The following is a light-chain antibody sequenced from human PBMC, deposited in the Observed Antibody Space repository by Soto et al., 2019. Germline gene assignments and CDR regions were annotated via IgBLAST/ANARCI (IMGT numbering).Light chain of an antibody. V-gene: IGKV1-39*01. Sequence: DIQMTQSPSSLSASGGDRVTITCRASQSMSGYLTWYQQKPGKAPNLLIYAASSLQSGGPSRFSGSGSGTDYTLTISRLQPEDFATYYCQQSYSTPITFGQGTRLESK. CDR2: AAS. CDR3: QQSYSTPIT. J-gene: IGKJ5*01. CDR1: QSMSGY.